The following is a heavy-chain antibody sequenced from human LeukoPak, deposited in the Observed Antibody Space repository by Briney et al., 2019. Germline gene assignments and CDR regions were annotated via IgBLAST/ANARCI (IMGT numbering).Heavy chain of an antibody. CDR3: ARAATAVDAFDI. Sequence: GGSLRLSCAAPGFTFSSYGMHWVRQAPGKGLEWVAVIWYDGSNKYYADSVKGRFTISRDNSKNTLYLQMNSLRAEDTAVYYCARAATAVDAFDIWGQGTMVTVSS. V-gene: IGHV3-33*01. D-gene: IGHD2-15*01. CDR2: IWYDGSNK. J-gene: IGHJ3*02. CDR1: GFTFSSYG.